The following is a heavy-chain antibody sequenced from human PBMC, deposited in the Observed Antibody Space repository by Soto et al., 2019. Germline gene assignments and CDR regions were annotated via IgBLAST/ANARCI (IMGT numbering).Heavy chain of an antibody. J-gene: IGHJ6*02. D-gene: IGHD6-6*01. V-gene: IGHV5-51*01. CDR2: IYPGDSDT. CDR3: ARSLAARRDYYYYGMDV. Sequence: LKISCKGSGYSFTSYWIVWVRQMPGKGLEWMGIIYPGDSDTRYSPSFQGQVTISADKSISTAYLQWSSLKASDTAMYYCARSLAARRDYYYYGMDVWGQGTTVTVSS. CDR1: GYSFTSYW.